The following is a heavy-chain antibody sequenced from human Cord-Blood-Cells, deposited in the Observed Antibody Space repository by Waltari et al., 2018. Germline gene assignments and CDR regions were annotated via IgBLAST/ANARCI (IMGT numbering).Heavy chain of an antibody. CDR3: ARGDCSSTSCSTDYYYGMDV. CDR1: GFTFSSYA. J-gene: IGHJ6*02. Sequence: QVQLVESGAGVVQPGRSLRLSCAASGFTFSSYAMPWVRPAPGKGLEWVAVISYDGSNKYYADSVKGRFTISRDNSKNTLYLQMNSLRAEDTAVYYCARGDCSSTSCSTDYYYGMDVWGQGTTVTVSS. CDR2: ISYDGSNK. D-gene: IGHD2-2*01. V-gene: IGHV3-30-3*01.